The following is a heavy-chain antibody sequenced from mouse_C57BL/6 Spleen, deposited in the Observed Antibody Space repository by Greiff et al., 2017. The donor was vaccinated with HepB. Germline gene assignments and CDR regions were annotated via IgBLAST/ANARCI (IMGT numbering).Heavy chain of an antibody. V-gene: IGHV1-82*01. Sequence: VKLVESGPELVKPGASVKISCKASGYAFSSSWMNWVKQRPGKGLEWIGRIYPGDGDTNYNGKFKGKATLTADKSSSTAYMQLSSLTSEDSAVYFCAREDYGSHFDVWGTGTTVTVSS. CDR3: AREDYGSHFDV. CDR2: IYPGDGDT. J-gene: IGHJ1*03. D-gene: IGHD1-1*01. CDR1: GYAFSSSW.